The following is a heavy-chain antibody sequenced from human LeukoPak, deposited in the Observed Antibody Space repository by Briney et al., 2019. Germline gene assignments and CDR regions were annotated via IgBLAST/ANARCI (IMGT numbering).Heavy chain of an antibody. V-gene: IGHV3-30*04. Sequence: HPGGSLRLSCAASGFSFSSLTMHWVRQAPGKGLEWMAVISYDESKKYYADSVKDRSTISRDNSKNTLYLQMVSLRVEDTAIYYCARAPTAILTYYFDSWGQGTVVTVSS. CDR1: GFSFSSLT. CDR3: ARAPTAILTYYFDS. J-gene: IGHJ4*02. CDR2: ISYDESKK. D-gene: IGHD2/OR15-2a*01.